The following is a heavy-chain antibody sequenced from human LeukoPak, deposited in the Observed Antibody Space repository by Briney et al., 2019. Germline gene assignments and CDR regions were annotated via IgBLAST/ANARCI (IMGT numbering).Heavy chain of an antibody. J-gene: IGHJ5*02. CDR2: IYSGGST. CDR1: GFTGNSNY. CDR3: ARGRVRFDP. V-gene: IGHV3-66*01. Sequence: GGSLGLYCSASGFTGNSNYMSWVRQAPGKGLEWVAVIYSGGSTYYADSVKGRFIISRDNFKNTLYLQMNSLRAEDTAVYYCARGRVRFDPWGQGTLVTVSS.